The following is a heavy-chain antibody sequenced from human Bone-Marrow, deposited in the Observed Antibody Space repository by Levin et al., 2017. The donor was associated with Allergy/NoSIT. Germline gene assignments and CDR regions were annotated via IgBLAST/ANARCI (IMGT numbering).Heavy chain of an antibody. CDR1: GFTFSSYG. CDR3: ARVSVAGSHMGYYFDY. J-gene: IGHJ4*02. D-gene: IGHD6-19*01. Sequence: LSLTCAASGFTFSSYGMHWVRQAPGKGLEWVAVIWYDGSNKYYADSVKGRFTISRDNSKNTLYLQMNSLRAEDTAVYYCARVSVAGSHMGYYFDYWGQGTLVTVSS. CDR2: IWYDGSNK. V-gene: IGHV3-33*01.